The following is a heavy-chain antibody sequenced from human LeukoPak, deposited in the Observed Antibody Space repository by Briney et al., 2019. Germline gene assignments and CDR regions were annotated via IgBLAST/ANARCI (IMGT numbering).Heavy chain of an antibody. CDR2: INSDGINT. V-gene: IGHV3-74*01. Sequence: GGSLRLSCAASGFTFSNYWMHWVRQAPGKGLVWVSRINSDGINTSYADSVKGRFTISRDNAKNTLNLQMNSLRAEDTAVYYCAKDPVLRYFDWLVNDDYWGQGTLVTVSS. J-gene: IGHJ4*02. CDR1: GFTFSNYW. CDR3: AKDPVLRYFDWLVNDDY. D-gene: IGHD3-9*01.